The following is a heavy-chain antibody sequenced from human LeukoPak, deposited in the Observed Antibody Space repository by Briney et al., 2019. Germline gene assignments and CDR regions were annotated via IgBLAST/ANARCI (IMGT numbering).Heavy chain of an antibody. V-gene: IGHV3-23*01. J-gene: IGHJ4*02. CDR2: ISGSGGST. CDR3: AKDTTRYFDY. D-gene: IGHD1-14*01. Sequence: GGSLRLSCAASGFTFSSYAMSWVRQAPGKGLEWVSAISGSGGSTNYADSVKGRFTISKDNSKNTLYLQMNSLRAEDTAVYYCAKDTTRYFDYWGQGTLVTVSS. CDR1: GFTFSSYA.